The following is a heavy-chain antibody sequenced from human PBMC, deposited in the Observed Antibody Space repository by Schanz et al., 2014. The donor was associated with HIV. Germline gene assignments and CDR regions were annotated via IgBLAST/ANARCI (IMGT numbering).Heavy chain of an antibody. CDR2: IIPIFGAA. CDR1: GDGFTTRT. V-gene: IGHV1-69*13. CDR3: ARDDVLDSLAS. D-gene: IGHD2-21*01. J-gene: IGHJ5*02. Sequence: QVQLQQSGAEVKKPGSSVKVSCTASGDGFTTRTISWLRQAPGHALEWTGGIIPIFGAAKNAPKFQGRVTITADESTSTAYMELTGLNPEDTAIYYCARDDVLDSLASWGQGTLVTVSS.